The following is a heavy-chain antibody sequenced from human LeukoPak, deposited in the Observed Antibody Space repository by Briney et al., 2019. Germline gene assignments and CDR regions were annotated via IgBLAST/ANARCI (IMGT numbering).Heavy chain of an antibody. Sequence: SETLSLTCTVPGGSISSYYWNWIRQPAGKGLEWIGRIYISGSTSYNPSLKSRVTMSVDTSKNQSSLKLSSVTAADTAVYYCAREGYDNAFDIWGQGTLVTVSS. J-gene: IGHJ3*02. CDR1: GGSISSYY. CDR3: AREGYDNAFDI. D-gene: IGHD3-22*01. V-gene: IGHV4-4*07. CDR2: IYISGST.